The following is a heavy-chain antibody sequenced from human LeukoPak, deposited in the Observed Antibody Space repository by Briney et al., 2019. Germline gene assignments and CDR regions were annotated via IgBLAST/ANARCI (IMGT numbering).Heavy chain of an antibody. J-gene: IGHJ4*02. D-gene: IGHD1-26*01. V-gene: IGHV3-33*01. Sequence: GGSLRLSCAASGFTFSSYGMHWVRQAPGKGLEWVAVIWYDGSNKYYADSVKGRFTISRDNSKDTLYLQMNSLRAEDTAVYYCARDTDGGSAIDYWGQGTLVTASS. CDR3: ARDTDGGSAIDY. CDR1: GFTFSSYG. CDR2: IWYDGSNK.